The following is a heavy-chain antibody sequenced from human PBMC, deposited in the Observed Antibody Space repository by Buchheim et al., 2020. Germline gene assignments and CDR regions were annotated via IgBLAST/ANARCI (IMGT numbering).Heavy chain of an antibody. V-gene: IGHV1-8*01. J-gene: IGHJ6*02. Sequence: QVQLVQSGAEVKKPGASVKVSCKASGYTFTSYDINWVRQATGQGLEWMGWMNPNSGNTGYAQKFQGRVPMTRNTSISTAYMELSSLRSEDTAVYYCARDLWANWGWRARYYGMDVWGQGTT. CDR1: GYTFTSYD. D-gene: IGHD7-27*01. CDR2: MNPNSGNT. CDR3: ARDLWANWGWRARYYGMDV.